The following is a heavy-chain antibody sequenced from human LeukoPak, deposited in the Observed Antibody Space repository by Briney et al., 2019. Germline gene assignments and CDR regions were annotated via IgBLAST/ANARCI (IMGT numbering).Heavy chain of an antibody. D-gene: IGHD4-11*01. V-gene: IGHV3-21*01. J-gene: IGHJ4*02. Sequence: GGSLRLSCAASGFTFSSYSMNWVRQAPGKGLEWVSSISSSSSYIYYADSVKGRFTISGDNAKNSLYLQMNSLRAEDTAVYYCARDKRTTPPKLFDYWGQGTLVTVSS. CDR1: GFTFSSYS. CDR3: ARDKRTTPPKLFDY. CDR2: ISSSSSYI.